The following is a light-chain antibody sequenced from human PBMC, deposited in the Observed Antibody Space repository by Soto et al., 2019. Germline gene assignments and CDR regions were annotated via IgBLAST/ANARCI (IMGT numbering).Light chain of an antibody. J-gene: IGKJ1*01. Sequence: IQMTQSPSTLSASVGDRVTITCRASQTISSWLAWYQQKPGKAPKLLIYDASTLQTGVPSRFSGSGSGTDFTLTISSLQSEDFAVYYCQQYNNWPRTFGQGTKVDI. CDR3: QQYNNWPRT. CDR1: QTISSW. CDR2: DAS. V-gene: IGKV1-5*01.